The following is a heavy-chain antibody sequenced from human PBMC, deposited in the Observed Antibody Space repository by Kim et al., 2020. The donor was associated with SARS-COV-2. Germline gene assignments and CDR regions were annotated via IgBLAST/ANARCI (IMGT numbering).Heavy chain of an antibody. D-gene: IGHD6-13*01. V-gene: IGHV3-9*01. CDR3: AKDIAAVILTYYYYGMDV. CDR2: ISWNSGSI. Sequence: GGSLRLSCAASGFTFDDYAMHWVRQAPGKGLEWVSGISWNSGSIGYADSVKGRFTISRDNAKNSLYLQMNSLRAEDTALYYCAKDIAAVILTYYYYGMDVWGQGTTVTVSS. CDR1: GFTFDDYA. J-gene: IGHJ6*02.